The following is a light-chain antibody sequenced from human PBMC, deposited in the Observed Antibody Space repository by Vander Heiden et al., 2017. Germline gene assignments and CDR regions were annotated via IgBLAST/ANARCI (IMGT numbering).Light chain of an antibody. V-gene: IGKV3D-11*02. J-gene: IGKJ4*01. CDR2: DAY. CDR3: QQRSNCL. Sequence: EIVLTQSPATLSLSPGERATLSCRASQSVSSYLAWDQQKPGQAPRLLIYDAYNRDTGIQARFSGSGPGTDFTLTSSSRENEDFEGYDCQQRSNCLFGGGTKVEIK. CDR1: QSVSSY.